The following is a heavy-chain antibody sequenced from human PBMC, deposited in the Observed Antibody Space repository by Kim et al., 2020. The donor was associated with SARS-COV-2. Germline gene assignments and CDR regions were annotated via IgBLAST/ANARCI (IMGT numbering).Heavy chain of an antibody. CDR3: ARDHEVVVAATPYYYYGMDV. CDR2: INSDGSST. D-gene: IGHD2-15*01. J-gene: IGHJ6*02. Sequence: GGSLRLSCAASGFTFSSYWMHWVRQAPGKGLVWVSRINSDGSSTSYADSVKGRFTISRDNAKNTLYLQMNSLRAEDTAVYYCARDHEVVVAATPYYYYGMDVWGQGTTVTVSS. CDR1: GFTFSSYW. V-gene: IGHV3-74*01.